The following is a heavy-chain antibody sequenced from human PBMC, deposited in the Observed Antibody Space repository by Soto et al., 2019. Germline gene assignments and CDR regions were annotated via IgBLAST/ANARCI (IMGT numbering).Heavy chain of an antibody. CDR2: IYPGDSDT. CDR1: GYSFTSYW. V-gene: IGHV5-51*01. D-gene: IGHD4-17*01. J-gene: IGHJ4*02. CDR3: ARPIEYRDYPPPIXY. Sequence: GESLKISCKGSGYSFTSYWIGWVRQMPGKGLEWMGIIYPGDSDTRYSPSFQGQVTISADKSISTAYLQWSSLKASDTAMYYCARPIEYRDYPPPIXYWGQGTLVTVSS.